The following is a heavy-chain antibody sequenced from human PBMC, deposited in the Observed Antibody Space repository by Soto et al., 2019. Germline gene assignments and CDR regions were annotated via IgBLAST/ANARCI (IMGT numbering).Heavy chain of an antibody. Sequence: GESLKISCAASAFTFRSYAMYWVRQAPGKGLEWVTVISYDGTNNYYADSVKGRFTVSRDNSKNTLYLQMNSLRAEDTAVYYCARDRLYDSNTYYYKYGMDVWGQGTTVTVSS. V-gene: IGHV3-30-3*01. CDR3: ARDRLYDSNTYYYKYGMDV. J-gene: IGHJ6*02. CDR2: ISYDGTNN. D-gene: IGHD3-22*01. CDR1: AFTFRSYA.